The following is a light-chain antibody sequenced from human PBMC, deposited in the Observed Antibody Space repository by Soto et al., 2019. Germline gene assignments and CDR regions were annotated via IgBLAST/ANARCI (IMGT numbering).Light chain of an antibody. J-gene: IGLJ1*01. CDR1: SSNIGDNY. Sequence: QALLRHPRSVSSAPGHQVTISCSGSSSNIGDNYVSWYQHLPGTAPKLVVYDNDRRPSGIPGRFSGSKSGTSATLVITGLQTGDEADYYCGTWDDRLDGNYVFGTGTKVTVL. CDR3: GTWDDRLDGNYV. V-gene: IGLV1-51*01. CDR2: DND.